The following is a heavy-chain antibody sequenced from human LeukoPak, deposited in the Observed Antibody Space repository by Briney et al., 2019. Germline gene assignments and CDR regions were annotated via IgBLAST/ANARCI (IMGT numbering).Heavy chain of an antibody. D-gene: IGHD3-10*01. V-gene: IGHV4-59*12. CDR2: IYYSGST. CDR3: ARAVGSGSFQTYYYMDV. CDR1: GCSISSYY. Sequence: SETLSLTCTVSGCSISSYYWSWIRQPPGKGLEWIGYIYYSGSTNYNPSLKSRVTISVDTSKNQFSLKLSSVTAADTAVYYCARAVGSGSFQTYYYMDVWGKGTTVTISS. J-gene: IGHJ6*03.